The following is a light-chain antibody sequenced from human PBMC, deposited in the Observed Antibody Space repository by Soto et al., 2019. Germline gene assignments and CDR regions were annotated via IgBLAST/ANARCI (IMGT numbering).Light chain of an antibody. CDR1: QSISSW. Sequence: DIQMTQSPSTLSASVGDRATITCRASQSISSWFAWYQQKPGKAPKLLIFKASTLESGGPSRFIGSGSGTEFTLTISSLQPDDSATYYCQQYNSYWTFGHGTKVVIK. CDR2: KAS. J-gene: IGKJ1*01. CDR3: QQYNSYWT. V-gene: IGKV1-5*03.